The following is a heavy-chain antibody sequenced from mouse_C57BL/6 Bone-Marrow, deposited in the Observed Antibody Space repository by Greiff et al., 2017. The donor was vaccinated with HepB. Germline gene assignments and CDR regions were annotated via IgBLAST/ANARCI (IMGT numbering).Heavy chain of an antibody. CDR1: GYTFTDYY. J-gene: IGHJ1*03. CDR2: INPNNGGT. D-gene: IGHD1-1*01. CDR3: ARSYGSPFYWYFDV. Sequence: VQLQQSGPELVKPGASVKISCKASGYTFTDYYMNWVKQSHGKSLEWIGDINPNNGGTSYNQKFKGKATLTVDKSSSTAYMELRSLTSEDSAVYYCARSYGSPFYWYFDVWGTGTTVTVSA. V-gene: IGHV1-26*01.